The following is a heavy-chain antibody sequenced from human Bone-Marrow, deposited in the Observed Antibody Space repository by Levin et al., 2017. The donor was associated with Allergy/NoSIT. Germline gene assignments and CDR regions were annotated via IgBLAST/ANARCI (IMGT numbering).Heavy chain of an antibody. V-gene: IGHV4-39*07. D-gene: IGHD3-3*01. CDR3: ARGYDFWRGYPPGVTVDS. J-gene: IGHJ4*02. CDR1: GGSMGISYYY. CDR2: ISYTGST. Sequence: SETLSLTCTVSGGSMGISYYYWGWIRQPPGKGLEWIGHISYTGSTYHNPSLRSRVTLSIDRAKTQFSLRLTSVTAADTAVYYCARGYDFWRGYPPGVTVDSWGQGTLVTVPS.